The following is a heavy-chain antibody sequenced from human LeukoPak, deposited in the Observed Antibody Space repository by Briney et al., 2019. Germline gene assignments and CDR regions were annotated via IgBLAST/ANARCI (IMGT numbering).Heavy chain of an antibody. CDR3: ARAGSSGDYQAGSFEY. V-gene: IGHV1-18*01. J-gene: IGHJ4*02. CDR1: GYTFTSFG. D-gene: IGHD1-26*01. Sequence: ASVKVSCKASGYTFTSFGISWVRQAPGQGPEWMGWVSAYNGDTNYAQKFQGRVTMTTDISRSTAYLEVRSLRSDDTAVYHCARAGSSGDYQAGSFEYWGQGTLVTVSS. CDR2: VSAYNGDT.